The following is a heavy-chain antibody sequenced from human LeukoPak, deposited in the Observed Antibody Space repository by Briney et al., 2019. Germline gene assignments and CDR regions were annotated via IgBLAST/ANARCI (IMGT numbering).Heavy chain of an antibody. J-gene: IGHJ2*01. Sequence: GGSLRLSCAASGFTFSSYSMNWVRQAPGKGLEWVSSISSSSSYIYYADSVKGRFTISRDNAKNSLYLQMNSLRAEDTAVYYCAKDRFTPNYYDSRGGDWYFDLWGRGTLVTVSS. V-gene: IGHV3-21*01. D-gene: IGHD3-22*01. CDR3: AKDRFTPNYYDSRGGDWYFDL. CDR2: ISSSSSYI. CDR1: GFTFSSYS.